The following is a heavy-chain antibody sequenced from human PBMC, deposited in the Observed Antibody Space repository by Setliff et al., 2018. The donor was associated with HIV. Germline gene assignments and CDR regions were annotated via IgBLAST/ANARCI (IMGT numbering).Heavy chain of an antibody. CDR3: ARSHYSRGESFDY. D-gene: IGHD2-21*01. Sequence: PSETLSLTCTVSGGSISNNSYYWGWIRQPPGKGLEWIGSIYYSGGTYYNPSLKSRVTISVDTSKNQFSLQLSSVTAADTAVYYCARSHYSRGESFDYWGQGTLVTVSS. V-gene: IGHV4-39*01. J-gene: IGHJ4*02. CDR2: IYYSGGT. CDR1: GGSISNNSYY.